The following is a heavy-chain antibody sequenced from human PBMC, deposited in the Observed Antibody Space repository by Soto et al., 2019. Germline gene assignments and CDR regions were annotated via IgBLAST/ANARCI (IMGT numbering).Heavy chain of an antibody. CDR3: ARGMFKDYSNPKIQFDY. Sequence: SETLSLTCAVYGGSFSGYYWSWIRQPPGKGLEWIGEINHSGSTNYNPSLKSRVTISVDTSKNQFSLKLSSVTAADTAVYYCARGMFKDYSNPKIQFDYWGQGTLVTVSS. D-gene: IGHD4-4*01. J-gene: IGHJ4*02. V-gene: IGHV4-34*01. CDR1: GGSFSGYY. CDR2: INHSGST.